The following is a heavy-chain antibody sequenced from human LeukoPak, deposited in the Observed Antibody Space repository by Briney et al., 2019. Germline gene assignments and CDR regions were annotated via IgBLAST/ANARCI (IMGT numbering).Heavy chain of an antibody. Sequence: SETLSLTCAVCGGSFSGYFWSWIRQPPGKGLEWIGEINHSGSTNYNPSLKSRVTISVDTSKNQFSLKLSSVTAADTAVYYCARECGIAAASPFDPWGQGTLVTVSS. D-gene: IGHD6-13*01. V-gene: IGHV4-34*01. CDR1: GGSFSGYF. J-gene: IGHJ5*02. CDR3: ARECGIAAASPFDP. CDR2: INHSGST.